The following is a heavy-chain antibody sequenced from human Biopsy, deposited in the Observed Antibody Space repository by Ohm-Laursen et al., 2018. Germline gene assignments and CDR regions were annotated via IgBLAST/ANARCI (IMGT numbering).Heavy chain of an antibody. Sequence: SVKVSCNASGYTFSSYGINWVRQAPGQGLEWLGWISTYNGNTNYAQNLQGRVTMTTDTSTSTAYMELRSLRSDDTAVYYCARGGTLVVVPTAVLHSFDIWGQGTTVTVSS. J-gene: IGHJ3*02. CDR2: ISTYNGNT. CDR1: GYTFSSYG. D-gene: IGHD2-2*01. V-gene: IGHV1-18*01. CDR3: ARGGTLVVVPTAVLHSFDI.